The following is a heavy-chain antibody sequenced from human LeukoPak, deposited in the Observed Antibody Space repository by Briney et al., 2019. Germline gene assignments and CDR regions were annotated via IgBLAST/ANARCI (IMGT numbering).Heavy chain of an antibody. Sequence: ASVKVSCKASGYTFTGYYMHWVRQAPGQGLEWMGWINPNSGGTNYAQKFQGWVTMTRDTSISTAYMELSRLRSDDTAVYYCARDHGDCRYVWFDPWGQGTLVTVSS. CDR2: INPNSGGT. V-gene: IGHV1-2*04. D-gene: IGHD4-17*01. CDR1: GYTFTGYY. J-gene: IGHJ5*02. CDR3: ARDHGDCRYVWFDP.